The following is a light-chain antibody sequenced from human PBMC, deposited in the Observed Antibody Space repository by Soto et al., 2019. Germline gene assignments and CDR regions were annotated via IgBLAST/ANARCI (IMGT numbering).Light chain of an antibody. Sequence: DIVLTQSPDTLSLSPGERATLSCRASQGVSTNYVAWYQKRPGQAPRLLIFGASSRATGIPDRFTGSGSGTDFTLTISRLEPDDFAVFYCHQYGHSPYTFGQGTKLEIK. CDR1: QGVSTNY. V-gene: IGKV3-20*01. J-gene: IGKJ2*01. CDR3: HQYGHSPYT. CDR2: GAS.